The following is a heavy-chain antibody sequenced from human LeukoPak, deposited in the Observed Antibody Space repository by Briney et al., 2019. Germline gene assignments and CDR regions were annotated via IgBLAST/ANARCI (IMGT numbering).Heavy chain of an antibody. J-gene: IGHJ4*02. CDR2: FSGSGGST. CDR3: ARSGLNRFDY. CDR1: GFTFSSYE. D-gene: IGHD2-15*01. Sequence: GGSLRPSCAASGFTFSSYEMNWVRQAPGKGLEWVSTFSGSGGSTYYADSVKGRFSISRDNSKNTLYLQMNSLRAEDTAAYYCARSGLNRFDYWGQGTLVTVSS. V-gene: IGHV3-23*01.